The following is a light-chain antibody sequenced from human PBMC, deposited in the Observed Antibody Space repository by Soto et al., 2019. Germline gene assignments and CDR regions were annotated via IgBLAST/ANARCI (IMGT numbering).Light chain of an antibody. J-gene: IGLJ7*01. CDR2: GNS. CDR3: QSYDSSLSCPV. Sequence: QSVLTQPPSVSGAPGQRVTISCTGSSSNIGAGYDVHWYQQLPGTAPKLLIYGNSNRPSGVPDRFSGSKSGTSASLAITGLQAEDEADYYCQSYDSSLSCPVFGGGTQLTGL. CDR1: SSNIGAGYD. V-gene: IGLV1-40*01.